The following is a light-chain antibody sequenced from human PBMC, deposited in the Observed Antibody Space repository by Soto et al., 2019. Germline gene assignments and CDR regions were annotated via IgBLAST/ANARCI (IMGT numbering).Light chain of an antibody. CDR3: QKYNSAPWT. V-gene: IGKV1-9*01. CDR2: GAS. CDR1: KGISSS. J-gene: IGKJ1*01. Sequence: DIQLTQSPSFLSASVGDRVTITCRASKGISSSLAWYQQKPGKAPKLLIYGASTLQSGVPSRFSGSGSGTDFTLTISSLQPEDVATYYCQKYNSAPWTFGQGTKVEIK.